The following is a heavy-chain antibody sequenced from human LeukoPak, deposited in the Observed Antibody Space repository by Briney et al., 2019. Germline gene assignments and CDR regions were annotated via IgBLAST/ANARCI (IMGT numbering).Heavy chain of an antibody. CDR2: IYTSGST. V-gene: IGHV4-61*02. D-gene: IGHD3-3*01. CDR1: GGSISSGSYY. J-gene: IGHJ4*02. Sequence: SETLSLTCTVSGGSISSGSYYWSWIRQPAGKGLEWIGRIYTSGSTNYNPSLKSRVTISVDTSKNQFSLKLSSVTAADTAAYYCARTGRPYDFWSGYDFDYWGQGTLVTVSS. CDR3: ARTGRPYDFWSGYDFDY.